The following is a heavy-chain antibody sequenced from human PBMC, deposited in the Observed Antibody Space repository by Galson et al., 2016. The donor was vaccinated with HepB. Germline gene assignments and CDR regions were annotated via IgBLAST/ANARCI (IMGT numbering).Heavy chain of an antibody. D-gene: IGHD3-22*01. V-gene: IGHV3-30*07. Sequence: DSVKGRFTISRDNSKKMVYLQMNSLRAEDTAVYYCHYFDSSGPLDYWGQGTLVTVSS. J-gene: IGHJ4*02. CDR3: HYFDSSGPLDY.